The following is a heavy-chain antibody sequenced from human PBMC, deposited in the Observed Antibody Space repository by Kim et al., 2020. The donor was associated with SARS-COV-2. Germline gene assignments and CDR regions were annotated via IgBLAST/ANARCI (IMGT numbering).Heavy chain of an antibody. CDR1: GFTFRDYA. CDR3: ADEGIVHPCCLVY. J-gene: IGHJ4*02. Sequence: GGSLRLSCAASGFTFRDYAMSWVRQAPGKGLEWVSSISGSGCGTFYADSVKGRFTISRDNSRNTVYLQMNSLRAEDTAVYYCADEGIVHPCCLVYWGQGT. V-gene: IGHV3-23*01. CDR2: ISGSGCGT. D-gene: IGHD2-21*01.